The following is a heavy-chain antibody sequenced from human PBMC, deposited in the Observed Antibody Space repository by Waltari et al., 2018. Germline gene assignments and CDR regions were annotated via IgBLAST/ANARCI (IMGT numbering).Heavy chain of an antibody. CDR2: VDPEDGET. CDR1: GSTLTELS. V-gene: IGHV1-24*01. CDR3: ATARLYRAIDAFDI. J-gene: IGHJ3*02. Sequence: QVQLVPSGAEVKKPGASVKVSCKVSGSTLTELSMHWLRPAPGKGLEWMGGVDPEDGETIYAQKFQGRVTMTEDTSTDTAYMELSSLRSEDTAVYYCATARLYRAIDAFDIWGQGTMVTVSS.